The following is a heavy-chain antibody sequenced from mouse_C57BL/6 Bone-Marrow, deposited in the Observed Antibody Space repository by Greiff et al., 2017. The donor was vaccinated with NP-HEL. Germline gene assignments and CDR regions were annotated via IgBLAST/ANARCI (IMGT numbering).Heavy chain of an antibody. V-gene: IGHV1-19*01. J-gene: IGHJ1*03. Sequence: EVQLQESGPVLVKPGASVKMSCKASGYTFTDYYMNWVKQSHGKSLEWIGVINPYNGGTSYNQKFKGKATLTVDKSSSTAYMELNSLTSEDAAVYYCADGYHWYFDVWGTGTTVTVSS. CDR1: GYTFTDYY. CDR3: ADGYHWYFDV. CDR2: INPYNGGT. D-gene: IGHD2-3*01.